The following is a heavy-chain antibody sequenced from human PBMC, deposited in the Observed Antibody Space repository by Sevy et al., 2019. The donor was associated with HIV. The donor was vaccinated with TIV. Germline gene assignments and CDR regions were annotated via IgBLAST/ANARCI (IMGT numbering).Heavy chain of an antibody. Sequence: GGSLRLSCAASGFTFSSYAMSWVRQAPGKGLEWVSAISGSGGSTYYADSVKGRFTISRDNSKNTLYLQMNSLRAEDTAVYYCAKDQRWSSSYNWFDPWGQGTLVTVSS. CDR1: GFTFSSYA. D-gene: IGHD6-6*01. V-gene: IGHV3-23*01. CDR2: ISGSGGST. CDR3: AKDQRWSSSYNWFDP. J-gene: IGHJ5*02.